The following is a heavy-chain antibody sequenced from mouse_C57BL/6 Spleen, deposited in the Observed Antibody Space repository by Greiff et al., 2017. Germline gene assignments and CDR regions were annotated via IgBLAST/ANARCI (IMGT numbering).Heavy chain of an antibody. D-gene: IGHD1-1*01. J-gene: IGHJ4*01. V-gene: IGHV1-64*01. CDR2: IHPNSGST. CDR3: ARRPTVAYAMDY. Sequence: VQLKQPGAELVKPGASVKLSCKASGYTFTSYWMHWVKQRPGQGLEWIGMIHPNSGSTNYNEKFKSKATLTVDKSSSTAYMQLSSLTSEDSAVYYCARRPTVAYAMDYWGQGTSVTVSS. CDR1: GYTFTSYW.